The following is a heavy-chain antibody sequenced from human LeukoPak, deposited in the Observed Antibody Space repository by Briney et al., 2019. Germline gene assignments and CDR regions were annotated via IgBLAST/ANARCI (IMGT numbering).Heavy chain of an antibody. CDR1: GGPVSSSNW. J-gene: IGHJ3*02. Sequence: PSGTLSLTCAVSGGPVSSSNWWSWVRQPPGKGLEWIGEIYHSGSTNYNPSLKSRVTISVDKSKNQFSLKLSSVTAADTAVYYCARDKREPRYAFDIWGQGTMVTVSS. D-gene: IGHD1-26*01. CDR3: ARDKREPRYAFDI. CDR2: IYHSGST. V-gene: IGHV4-4*02.